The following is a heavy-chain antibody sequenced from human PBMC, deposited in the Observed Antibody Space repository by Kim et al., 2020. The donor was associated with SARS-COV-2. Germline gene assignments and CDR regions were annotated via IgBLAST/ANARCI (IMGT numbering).Heavy chain of an antibody. CDR1: GFTFSSYA. J-gene: IGHJ6*02. CDR2: ISGSGGST. Sequence: GGSLRLSCAASGFTFSSYAMSWVRQAPGKGLEWVSAISGSGGSTYYADSVKGRFTISRDNSKNTLYLQMNSLRAEDTAVYYCAKDSTVDTAMVFYYYYGMDVWGQGTTVTVSS. D-gene: IGHD5-18*01. V-gene: IGHV3-23*01. CDR3: AKDSTVDTAMVFYYYYGMDV.